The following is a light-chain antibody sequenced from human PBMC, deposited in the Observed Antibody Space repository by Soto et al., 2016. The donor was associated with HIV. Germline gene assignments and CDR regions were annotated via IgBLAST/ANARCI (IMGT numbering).Light chain of an antibody. CDR1: NIGTKS. V-gene: IGLV3-21*03. Sequence: SYELTQPPSVSVAPGKTARITCGGNNIGTKSVHWYLQKPGQAPELVVYDDSDRPSGIPERFSGSNSGNTATLTISRVEAGDEADYYCQVWDSSSDHYVFGTGTKVTVL. J-gene: IGLJ1*01. CDR3: QVWDSSSDHYV. CDR2: DDS.